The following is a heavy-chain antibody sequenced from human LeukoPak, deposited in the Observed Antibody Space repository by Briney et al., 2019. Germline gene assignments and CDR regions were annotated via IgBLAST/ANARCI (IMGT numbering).Heavy chain of an antibody. J-gene: IGHJ2*01. CDR2: MNHCGFA. CDR1: VGSFSDYN. CDR3: SRVGCVL. Sequence: SETLSLTCAVYVGSFSDYNWSWIRQPPGKGLEWIGDMNHCGFANYNPPIKSRVTISVDPSQNQFSLTLEYVAAADPGLLLCSRVGCVLWGRGTLVTVSS. V-gene: IGHV4-34*01.